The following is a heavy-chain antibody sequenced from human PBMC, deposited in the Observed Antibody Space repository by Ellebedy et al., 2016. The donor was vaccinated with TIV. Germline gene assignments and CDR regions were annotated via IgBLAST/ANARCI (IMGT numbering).Heavy chain of an antibody. Sequence: PGGSLRLSCAASGFTFSSYSMNWVRQAPGKGLEWVSSISSSSSYIYYADSVKGRFTISRDNAKNSLYLQMNSLRAEDTAVYYCARDQGSRRWPEVLNDAFDIWGQGTMVTVSS. V-gene: IGHV3-21*01. CDR1: GFTFSSYS. J-gene: IGHJ3*02. CDR2: ISSSSSYI. CDR3: ARDQGSRRWPEVLNDAFDI. D-gene: IGHD6-13*01.